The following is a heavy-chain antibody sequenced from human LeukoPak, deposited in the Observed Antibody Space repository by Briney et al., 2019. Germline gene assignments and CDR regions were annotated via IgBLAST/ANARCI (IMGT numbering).Heavy chain of an antibody. CDR1: GFTFDDYA. CDR3: ITGDYDFWSGFYSPNHYFDY. D-gene: IGHD3-3*01. V-gene: IGHV3-15*01. Sequence: GRSLRLSCAASGFTFDDYAMHWVRQAPGKGLEWVGRIKGKTAAGAPDYVASVKGRFTILRDDSKNTLFLQMNSLKTEDIAVYYCITGDYDFWSGFYSPNHYFDYWGQGTLVTVSS. CDR2: IKGKTAAGAP. J-gene: IGHJ4*02.